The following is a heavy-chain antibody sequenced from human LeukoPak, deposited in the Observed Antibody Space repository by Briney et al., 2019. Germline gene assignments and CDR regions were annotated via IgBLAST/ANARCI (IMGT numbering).Heavy chain of an antibody. CDR2: ISSSGSTI. D-gene: IGHD5-24*01. CDR3: AKERHGDGHNPYFDY. CDR1: GFTFSSYE. Sequence: PGGSLRLSCAASGFTFSSYEMNWVRQAPGKGLEWVSYISSSGSTIYYADSVKGRFTISRDNSKNTLFLQMSSLRVEDTAVYYCAKERHGDGHNPYFDYWGQGALVTVSS. V-gene: IGHV3-48*03. J-gene: IGHJ4*02.